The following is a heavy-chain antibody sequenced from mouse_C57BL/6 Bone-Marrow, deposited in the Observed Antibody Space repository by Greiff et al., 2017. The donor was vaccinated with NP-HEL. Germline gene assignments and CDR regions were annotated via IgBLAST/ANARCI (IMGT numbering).Heavy chain of an antibody. D-gene: IGHD1-1*01. V-gene: IGHV5-12*01. CDR3: ARHGTTVVATPCAMDY. Sequence: EVKLVESGGGLVQPGGSLKLSCAASGFTFSDYYMYWVRQTPEKRLEWVAYISNGGGSTYYPDTVKGRFTISRDNAKNTLYLQMSRLKSEDTAMYYCARHGTTVVATPCAMDYWGQGTSVTVSS. CDR2: ISNGGGST. CDR1: GFTFSDYY. J-gene: IGHJ4*01.